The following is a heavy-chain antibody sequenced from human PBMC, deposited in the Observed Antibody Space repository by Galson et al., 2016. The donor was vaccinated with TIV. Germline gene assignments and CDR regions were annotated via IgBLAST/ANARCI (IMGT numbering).Heavy chain of an antibody. J-gene: IGHJ4*02. CDR2: IDWDDDK. CDR3: ARTPDYYGTSHSHFDH. Sequence: PALVKPTQTVTLTCTFSGFSLNTDGMCVNWIRQPPGKALEWLARIDWDDDKYYSPFLKTRLTISKDTSKNQVVLTLTDMDPVDTATYYGARTPDYYGTSHSHFDHWGQGTLVTVSS. V-gene: IGHV2-70*11. CDR1: GFSLNTDGMC. D-gene: IGHD3-10*01.